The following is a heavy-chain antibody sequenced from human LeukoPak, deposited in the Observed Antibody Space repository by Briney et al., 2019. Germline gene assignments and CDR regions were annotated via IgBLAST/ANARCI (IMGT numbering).Heavy chain of an antibody. D-gene: IGHD6-13*01. V-gene: IGHV3-23*01. CDR2: ICGSGGNT. Sequence: GGSLRLSCAASGFTFSSYAMSWVRQAPGKGLEWVSGICGSGGNTYYADSVKGRFTTSRDNSNNTLYLQMNSLRAEDTAVYYCARHSRGRWYVFDYWGQGTLVTVSS. CDR3: ARHSRGRWYVFDY. J-gene: IGHJ4*02. CDR1: GFTFSSYA.